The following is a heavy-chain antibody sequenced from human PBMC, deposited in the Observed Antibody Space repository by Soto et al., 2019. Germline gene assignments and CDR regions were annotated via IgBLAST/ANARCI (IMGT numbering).Heavy chain of an antibody. J-gene: IGHJ4*02. D-gene: IGHD1-7*01. CDR3: ALIPGTFPFDY. CDR2: INSDGSST. CDR1: GFTFSSYW. Sequence: EVQLVESGGGLVQPGGSLRLSCAASGFTFSSYWMHWVRQAPGKGLVWVSRINSDGSSTSYADSVKGRFTISRDNAKNTLYLQVNSLRAEDTAVYYCALIPGTFPFDYWGQGTLVTVSS. V-gene: IGHV3-74*01.